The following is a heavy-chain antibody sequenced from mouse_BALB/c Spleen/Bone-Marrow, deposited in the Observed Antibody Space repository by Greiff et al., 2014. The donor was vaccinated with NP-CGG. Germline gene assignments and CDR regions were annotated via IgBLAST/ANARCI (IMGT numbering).Heavy chain of an antibody. D-gene: IGHD4-1*01. CDR2: IHYSGTT. Sequence: EVKLVESGPDLVKPSQSLSLTCTVPGYSITSDYSWHWIRQFPGNKLEWMGYIHYSGTTVYNPSLKSRISITQDTSNNQFFLQLNSVTTEDTATYYCARFAGTPYTMDYWGQGTSVTVSS. CDR1: GYSITSDYS. CDR3: ARFAGTPYTMDY. V-gene: IGHV3-1*02. J-gene: IGHJ4*01.